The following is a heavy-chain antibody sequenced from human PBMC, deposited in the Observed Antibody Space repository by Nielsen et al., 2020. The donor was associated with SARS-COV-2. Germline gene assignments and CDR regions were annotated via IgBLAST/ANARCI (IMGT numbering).Heavy chain of an antibody. V-gene: IGHV4-31*03. Sequence: SETLSLTCTVSGGSISSGGYYWSWIRQHPGKGLEWIGYIYYSGSTYCNPSLKSRVTISVDTSKNQFSLKLSSVTAADTAVYYCARDRLKYYDILTGSYYYYGMDVWGQGTTVTVSS. J-gene: IGHJ6*02. D-gene: IGHD3-9*01. CDR2: IYYSGST. CDR1: GGSISSGGYY. CDR3: ARDRLKYYDILTGSYYYYGMDV.